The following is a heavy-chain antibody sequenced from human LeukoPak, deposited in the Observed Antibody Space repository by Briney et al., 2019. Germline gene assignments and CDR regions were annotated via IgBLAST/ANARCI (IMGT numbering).Heavy chain of an antibody. CDR3: ARYSYGGYHFDY. CDR2: VYSSGST. Sequence: PSETLSLTCTVSGGSISSYYWSWIRQPPGKGLEWIGYVYSSGSTNYNPSLKSRVTISVDTSKNQFSLKLSSVTAADTAVYYCARYSYGGYHFDYGGQGTLVTVSS. CDR1: GGSISSYY. V-gene: IGHV4-59*01. D-gene: IGHD5-18*01. J-gene: IGHJ4*02.